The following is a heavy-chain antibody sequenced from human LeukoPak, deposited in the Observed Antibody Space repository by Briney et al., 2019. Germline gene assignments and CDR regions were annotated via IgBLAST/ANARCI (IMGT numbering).Heavy chain of an antibody. V-gene: IGHV3-21*01. CDR3: ARDRWELLLPYYYYYGMDA. D-gene: IGHD1-26*01. CDR1: GFTFSSYS. Sequence: KSGGSLRLSCAASGFTFSSYSMNWVRQAPGKGLEWVSSISSSSYIYYADSVKGRFTISRDNAKNSLYLQMNSLRAEDTAVYYCARDRWELLLPYYYYYGMDAWGQGTTVTVSS. J-gene: IGHJ6*02. CDR2: ISSSSYI.